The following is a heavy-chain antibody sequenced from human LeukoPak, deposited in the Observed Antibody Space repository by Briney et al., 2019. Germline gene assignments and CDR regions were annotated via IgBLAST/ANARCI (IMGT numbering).Heavy chain of an antibody. CDR2: INPNSGGT. J-gene: IGHJ4*02. CDR3: ARDIENHSPSGAYFDS. Sequence: GASVKVSCKASGYTFTDYYMHWVRQAPGQGLEWMGWINPNSGGTNYAQKLQGRVTMTRDKSISTAYMELRSLRSADTAVYYCARDIENHSPSGAYFDSWGQGTLVTVSS. D-gene: IGHD3-10*01. CDR1: GYTFTDYY. V-gene: IGHV1-2*02.